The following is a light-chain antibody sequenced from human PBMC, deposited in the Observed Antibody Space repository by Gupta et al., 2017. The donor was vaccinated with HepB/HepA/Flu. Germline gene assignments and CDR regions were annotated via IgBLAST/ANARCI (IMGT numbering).Light chain of an antibody. Sequence: IVLAQSPGTLSLSPGERATRSCRARQSVSSSYLARYQQKPGQTPRLLIYGESSRATGIPDRFNGSRSGAXISLIIXMREPEDFTVYCCQQEGSSPRTFGXGTKVEIK. CDR1: QSVSSSY. CDR3: QQEGSSPRT. J-gene: IGKJ1*01. V-gene: IGKV3-20*01. CDR2: GES.